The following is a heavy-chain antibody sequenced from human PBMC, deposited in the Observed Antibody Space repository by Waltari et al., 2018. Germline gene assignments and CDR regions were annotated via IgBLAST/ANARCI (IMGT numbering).Heavy chain of an antibody. D-gene: IGHD3-22*01. V-gene: IGHV4-39*07. CDR1: DDSTRYSSYF. CDR2: VYISGTT. J-gene: IGHJ5*01. Sequence: LQLQESGPGLVKASETLSLNCTVSDDSTRYSSYFWGWIRQPPGKGLEWIGSVYISGTTYYNPSLKGRVTMSLETSKNQFSLKLKSVTAADTAVYYCARGGYYYDTLGDSWGQGTLVIVSS. CDR3: ARGGYYYDTLGDS.